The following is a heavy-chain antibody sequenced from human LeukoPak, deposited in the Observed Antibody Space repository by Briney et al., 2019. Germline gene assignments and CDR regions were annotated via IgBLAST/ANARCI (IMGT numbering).Heavy chain of an antibody. CDR3: AKKTRGFDS. CDR1: GFTFRSYD. D-gene: IGHD3-10*01. CDR2: ISGGGANT. V-gene: IGHV3-23*01. Sequence: GGSLRLSCAASGFTFRSYDMSWVRQAPGKGLEWVTGISGGGANTYYADSVKGRFTISRDNSKNTLYLQMKSLRAEDTAVYYCAKKTRGFDSWGQGTLVTVSS. J-gene: IGHJ4*02.